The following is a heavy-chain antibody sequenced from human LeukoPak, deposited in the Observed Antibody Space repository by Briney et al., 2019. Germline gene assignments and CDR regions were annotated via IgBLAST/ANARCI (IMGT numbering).Heavy chain of an antibody. V-gene: IGHV1-69*04. CDR2: IIPILGIA. CDR1: GGTFSSYT. CDR3: AREKTGTKYYFDY. J-gene: IGHJ4*02. Sequence: ASVKVSCKASGGTFSSYTISWVRQAPGQGLEWMGRIIPILGIANYAQKFQGRVTITADKSTSPAYMELSSLRSEDTAVYYCAREKTGTKYYFDYWGQGTLVTVSS. D-gene: IGHD1-7*01.